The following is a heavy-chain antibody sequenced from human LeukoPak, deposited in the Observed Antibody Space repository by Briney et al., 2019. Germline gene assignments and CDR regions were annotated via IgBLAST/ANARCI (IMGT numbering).Heavy chain of an antibody. J-gene: IGHJ4*02. Sequence: ASVKVSCKASGYTFTGYYMHWVRQAPGQGLEWMGWINPNSGGTNYAQKFQGRVTMTRDTSISTAYMELSRLRSDDTAVYYCARHGRNYGDYHLIDYWGQGTLVTVSS. CDR1: GYTFTGYY. D-gene: IGHD4-17*01. CDR3: ARHGRNYGDYHLIDY. V-gene: IGHV1-2*02. CDR2: INPNSGGT.